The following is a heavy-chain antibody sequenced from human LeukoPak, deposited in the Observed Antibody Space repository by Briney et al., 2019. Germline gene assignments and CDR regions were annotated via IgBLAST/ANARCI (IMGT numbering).Heavy chain of an antibody. CDR1: GGSISSGSYY. Sequence: SETLSLTCTVSGGSISSGSYYWSWIRQPAGKGLEWIGRIYTSGSTNYNPSLKSRVTISVDTSKNQFSLKLSPVTAADTAVYYCAREMVVPAAAGWFDPWGQGTLVTVSS. D-gene: IGHD2-2*01. CDR3: AREMVVPAAAGWFDP. CDR2: IYTSGST. J-gene: IGHJ5*02. V-gene: IGHV4-61*02.